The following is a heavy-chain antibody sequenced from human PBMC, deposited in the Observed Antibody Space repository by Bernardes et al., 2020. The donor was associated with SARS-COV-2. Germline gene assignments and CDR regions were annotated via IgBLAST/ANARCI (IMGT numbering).Heavy chain of an antibody. V-gene: IGHV3-21*06. D-gene: IGHD5-18*01. J-gene: IGHJ4*02. CDR3: VRDRVAGYGGRDFEN. CDR2: ITSSSSYI. CDR1: EFTFSSYT. Sequence: GGSLRLSCAASEFTFSSYTMNWVRQAPGKGLEWVSSITSSSSYIYYADSVRGRFTISRDNAKNSLFLQMNSLRAEDTALYYCVRDRVAGYGGRDFENWGQGTLVTVSS.